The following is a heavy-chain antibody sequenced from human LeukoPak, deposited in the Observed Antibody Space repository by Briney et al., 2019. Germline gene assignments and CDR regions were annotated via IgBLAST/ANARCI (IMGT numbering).Heavy chain of an antibody. V-gene: IGHV3-23*01. Sequence: GGSLRLSCAASGFTFSSYAMSWVRQAPGKGLEWVSAISGSGGSTYYADSVRGRFTIYRDNSKNTLYLQTNSVRAEDTAVYYCAKEGCSGGSCYNGMDVWGQGTTVTVSS. CDR1: GFTFSSYA. D-gene: IGHD2-15*01. CDR2: ISGSGGST. J-gene: IGHJ6*02. CDR3: AKEGCSGGSCYNGMDV.